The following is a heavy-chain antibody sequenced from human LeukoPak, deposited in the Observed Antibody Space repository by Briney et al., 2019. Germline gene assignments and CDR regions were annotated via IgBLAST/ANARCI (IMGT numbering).Heavy chain of an antibody. D-gene: IGHD1-14*01. V-gene: IGHV3-48*01. CDR2: ISSSSSTI. CDR1: GFTFSSYS. J-gene: IGHJ1*01. CDR3: AKVSSTGPGGRYFQH. Sequence: PGGSLRLSCAASGFTFSSYSMNWVRQAPGKGLEWVSYISSSSSTIYYADSVKGRFTISRDNAKNSLYLQMNSLRAEDTAVYYCAKVSSTGPGGRYFQHWGQGTLVTVSS.